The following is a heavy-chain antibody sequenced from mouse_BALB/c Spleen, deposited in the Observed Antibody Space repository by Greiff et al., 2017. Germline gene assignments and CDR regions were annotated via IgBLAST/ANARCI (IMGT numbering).Heavy chain of an antibody. J-gene: IGHJ4*01. D-gene: IGHD1-1*01. CDR3: ARAITTADAMDY. V-gene: IGHV3-6*02. CDR2: ISYDGSN. Sequence: VQLKESGPGLVKPSQSLSLTCSVTGYSITSGYYWNWIRQFPGNKLEWMGYISYDGSNNYNPSLKNRISITRDTSKNQFFLKLNSVTTEDTATYYCARAITTADAMDYWGQGTSVTVAS. CDR1: GYSITSGYY.